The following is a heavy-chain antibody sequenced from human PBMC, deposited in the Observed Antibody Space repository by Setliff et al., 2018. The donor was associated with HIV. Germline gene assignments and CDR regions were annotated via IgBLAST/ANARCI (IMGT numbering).Heavy chain of an antibody. CDR3: ARGTAYYNFWSGYSQDYYYYMDV. Sequence: SETLSLTCTVSGGSISTSRYYWGWIRQPPGKGLEWIGSINYRGNTYYNPSPKSRVTISVDTSKNQFSLKLSSVTAADTAVYYCARGTAYYNFWSGYSQDYYYYMDVWGKGTTVTVSS. CDR1: GGSISTSRYY. D-gene: IGHD3-3*01. CDR2: INYRGNT. V-gene: IGHV4-39*07. J-gene: IGHJ6*03.